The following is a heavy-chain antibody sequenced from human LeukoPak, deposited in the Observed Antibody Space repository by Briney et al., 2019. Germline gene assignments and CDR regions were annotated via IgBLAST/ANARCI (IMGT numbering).Heavy chain of an antibody. D-gene: IGHD6-19*01. V-gene: IGHV3-21*01. Sequence: GGSLRLSCAASGCTFSSYRMNWVRQAPGKGLEWVSTISGGSGFIYYADSVKDRFSISRDNAKNSLYLQMSSLRPEDTAVYYCATELAMAGTFDYWGQGTLVTVSS. J-gene: IGHJ4*02. CDR1: GCTFSSYR. CDR2: ISGGSGFI. CDR3: ATELAMAGTFDY.